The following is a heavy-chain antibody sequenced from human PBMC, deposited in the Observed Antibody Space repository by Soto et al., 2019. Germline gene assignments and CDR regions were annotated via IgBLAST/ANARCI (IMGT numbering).Heavy chain of an antibody. V-gene: IGHV1-8*01. J-gene: IGHJ6*02. D-gene: IGHD3-3*01. CDR2: MNPNSGNT. CDR1: GYTFTSYD. CDR3: AREKNYDFWSGYYPTYYYYGMDV. Sequence: ASVKVSCKASGYTFTSYDINWVRQATGQGLEWMGWMNPNSGNTGYAQKFQGRVTMTRNTSISTAYMELSSLRSEDTAVYYCAREKNYDFWSGYYPTYYYYGMDVWGQGTTVTVSS.